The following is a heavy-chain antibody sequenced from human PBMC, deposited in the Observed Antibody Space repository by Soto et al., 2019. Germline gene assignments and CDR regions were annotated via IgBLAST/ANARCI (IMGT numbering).Heavy chain of an antibody. CDR3: AKDVRDLWWGGGYLAN. J-gene: IGHJ4*02. D-gene: IGHD1-26*01. Sequence: EVQLVESGGDLVQPGRSLRLSCAASGFTFDNYAMHWVRQVPGKAPEWVSGISWNSGTTGYADSVKGRFTISRDSARNSLYLQMNSLRPEDTALYYCAKDVRDLWWGGGYLANWGQGTPVTVSS. V-gene: IGHV3-9*01. CDR1: GFTFDNYA. CDR2: ISWNSGTT.